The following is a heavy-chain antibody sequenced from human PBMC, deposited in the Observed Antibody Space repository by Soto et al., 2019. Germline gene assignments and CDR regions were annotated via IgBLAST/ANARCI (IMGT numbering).Heavy chain of an antibody. J-gene: IGHJ4*02. Sequence: GGSLRLSCAASGFTVSSNYMSWVRQAPGKGLEWVSVVYSGGSTYYADSVKGRFTISRDNSKNTLYLQMNSLGAEDTAVYYCAREIVAGFEMQWGQGTLVTVS. V-gene: IGHV3-53*01. CDR2: VYSGGST. CDR3: AREIVAGFEMQ. D-gene: IGHD5-12*01. CDR1: GFTVSSNY.